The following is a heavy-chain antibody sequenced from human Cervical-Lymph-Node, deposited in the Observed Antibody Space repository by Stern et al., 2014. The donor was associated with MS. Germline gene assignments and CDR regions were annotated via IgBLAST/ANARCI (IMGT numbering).Heavy chain of an antibody. V-gene: IGHV1-18*01. CDR3: ARYERATITSNPLGY. CDR1: GYTFTSYG. CDR2: ISAYNGNT. J-gene: IGHJ4*02. D-gene: IGHD5-12*01. Sequence: QMQLVQSGAEVKKPGASVKVSCKASGYTFTSYGISWVRQAPGQGLEWMGWISAYNGNTNYAQKLQGRVTMTTDTSTSTAYMELRSLRSDDTAVYYCARYERATITSNPLGYWGQGTLVTVSS.